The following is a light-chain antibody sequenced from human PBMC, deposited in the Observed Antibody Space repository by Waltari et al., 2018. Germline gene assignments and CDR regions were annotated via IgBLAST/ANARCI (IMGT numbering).Light chain of an antibody. V-gene: IGKV1-5*03. CDR3: QQYNSYSLLT. CDR1: QSISKW. CDR2: KAS. Sequence: DIQMTQSPSTLSASVGDRFTITCRASQSISKWFAWYQQKPGKAPKLLIYKASTLESGVPSRFSGSGSGTEFTLTISSLQPDDFATYYCQQYNSYSLLTFGGGTKVEIK. J-gene: IGKJ4*01.